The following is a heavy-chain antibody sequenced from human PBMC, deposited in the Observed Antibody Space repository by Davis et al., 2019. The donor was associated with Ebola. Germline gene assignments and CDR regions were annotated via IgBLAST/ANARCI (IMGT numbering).Heavy chain of an antibody. D-gene: IGHD2-15*01. Sequence: GESLKISCAASGFTFSGYAMSWVRQAPGKGLEWVASISSSSRYIYYADSVKGRFTISRDNAKNSLYLQMNSLRAEDTAVYYCARERLGYCSGGSCSEDYWGQGTLVTVSS. CDR3: ARERLGYCSGGSCSEDY. CDR1: GFTFSGYA. J-gene: IGHJ4*02. CDR2: ISSSSRYI. V-gene: IGHV3-21*01.